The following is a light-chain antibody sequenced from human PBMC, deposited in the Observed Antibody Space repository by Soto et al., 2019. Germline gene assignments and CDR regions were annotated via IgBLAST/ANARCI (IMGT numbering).Light chain of an antibody. Sequence: EIVLTQSPGTLSLSPGERATLSCRASQSVSSSYLAWYKQKPGQAPRLLIYGASSRATGIPDRFSGSGYGTDFTLTISRLEPEDFAVYYCQQYGSSPWTFGQGTKVDIK. CDR2: GAS. V-gene: IGKV3-20*01. J-gene: IGKJ1*01. CDR1: QSVSSSY. CDR3: QQYGSSPWT.